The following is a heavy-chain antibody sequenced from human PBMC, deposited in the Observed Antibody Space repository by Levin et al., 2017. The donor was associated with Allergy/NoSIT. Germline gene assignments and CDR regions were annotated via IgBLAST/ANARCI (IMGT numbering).Heavy chain of an antibody. J-gene: IGHJ4*02. CDR2: ISSSSSTI. CDR1: GFTFSSYS. CDR3: ARSEVGATSGLFDY. V-gene: IGHV3-48*04. D-gene: IGHD1-26*01. Sequence: GGSLRLSCAASGFTFSSYSMNWVRQAPGKGLEWVSYISSSSSTIYYADSVKGRFTISRDNAKNSLYLQMNSLRAEDTAVYYCARSEVGATSGLFDYWGQGTLVTVSS.